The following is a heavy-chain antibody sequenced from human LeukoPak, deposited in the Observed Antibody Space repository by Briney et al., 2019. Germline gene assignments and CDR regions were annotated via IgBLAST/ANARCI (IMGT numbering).Heavy chain of an antibody. J-gene: IGHJ4*02. CDR1: GYTFSTHG. CDR3: ARQAVAEDY. V-gene: IGHV1-18*01. CDR2: NGNT. D-gene: IGHD6-19*01. Sequence: ASVKVSCKASGYTFSTHGMSWVRQAPGQGLEWMGSNGNTNYPQKYQGRVTITTDTSTSTAYMKLRSLRADDTAVYYCARQAVAEDYWGQGTLVTVSS.